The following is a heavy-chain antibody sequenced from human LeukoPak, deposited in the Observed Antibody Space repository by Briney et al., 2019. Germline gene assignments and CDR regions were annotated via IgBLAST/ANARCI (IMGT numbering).Heavy chain of an antibody. Sequence: GGSLRLSCAASGFTFSSYSMNWVRQAPGKGLEWVSYISSGSSTIYYADSVKGRFTISRDNAKNSLYLQMNSLRAEDTAVYYCAREPYEGYCSTTSCYWNAFDIWGQGTMATVSS. J-gene: IGHJ3*02. V-gene: IGHV3-48*01. D-gene: IGHD2-2*01. CDR3: AREPYEGYCSTTSCYWNAFDI. CDR2: ISSGSSTI. CDR1: GFTFSSYS.